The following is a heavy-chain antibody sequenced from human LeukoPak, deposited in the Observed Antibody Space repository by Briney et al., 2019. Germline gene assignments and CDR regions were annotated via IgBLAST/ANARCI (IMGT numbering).Heavy chain of an antibody. V-gene: IGHV1-69*13. Sequence: SVKVSRKASGGTFSSYAISWVRQAPGQGLEWMGGIIPIFGTANYAQKFQGRVTITADESTSTAYMELSSLRAEDTAVYYCARPMIVVVILDPPDYWGQGTLVTVSS. CDR3: ARPMIVVVILDPPDY. J-gene: IGHJ4*02. CDR2: IIPIFGTA. D-gene: IGHD3-22*01. CDR1: GGTFSSYA.